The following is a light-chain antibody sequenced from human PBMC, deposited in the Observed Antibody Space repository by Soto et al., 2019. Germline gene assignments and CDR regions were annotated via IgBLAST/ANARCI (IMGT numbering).Light chain of an antibody. Sequence: AIQLTQSPSSLSASVGDRVTITCRASQGISSALAWYQQKPGKAPKLLIYDASSLESGVPSRFSGSGSGTYFTLTISSLQPEDFATYYCQQFNSYLGTFGQGTKVEIK. CDR1: QGISSA. J-gene: IGKJ1*01. CDR3: QQFNSYLGT. CDR2: DAS. V-gene: IGKV1-13*02.